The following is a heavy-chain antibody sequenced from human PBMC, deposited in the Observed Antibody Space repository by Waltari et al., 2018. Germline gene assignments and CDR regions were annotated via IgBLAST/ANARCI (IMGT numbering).Heavy chain of an antibody. CDR2: INPSGGST. CDR3: ARSRGYSGYARLARAAPSDY. CDR1: GYTFTSYY. Sequence: GASVKVSCKASGYTFTSYYMHWVRQAPGQGLEWMGIINPSGGSTSYAQKFQGRVTMTRDTSTSTVYMELSSLRSEDTAVYYCARSRGYSGYARLARAAPSDYWGQGTLVTVSS. J-gene: IGHJ4*02. D-gene: IGHD5-12*01. V-gene: IGHV1-46*01.